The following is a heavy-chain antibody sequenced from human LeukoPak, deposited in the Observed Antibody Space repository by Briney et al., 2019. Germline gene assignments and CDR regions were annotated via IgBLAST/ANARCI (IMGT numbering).Heavy chain of an antibody. CDR3: AKDRY. Sequence: PGGTLRLSCAASGFTFSSYGMHWVRQAPGKGLEWVAVIRYDGSNKYYADSAKGRFTITRDNSKSTLYLQMNSRRGDDTAEYYCAKDRYWGQGTLVTVSS. CDR1: GFTFSSYG. V-gene: IGHV3-30*02. CDR2: IRYDGSNK. J-gene: IGHJ4*02.